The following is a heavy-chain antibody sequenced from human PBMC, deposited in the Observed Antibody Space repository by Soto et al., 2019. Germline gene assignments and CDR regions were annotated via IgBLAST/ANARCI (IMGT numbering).Heavy chain of an antibody. J-gene: IGHJ4*02. CDR2: IYYSGST. Sequence: SETLSLTCTVSGGSISSGGYYWSWIRQHPGKGLEWIGYIYYSGSTYYNPSLKSRVTISVDTSKNQFSLKLSSVTAADTAVYYCARDNYDSSGYYHGSFDYWGQGTLVTVSS. V-gene: IGHV4-31*03. CDR1: GGSISSGGYY. CDR3: ARDNYDSSGYYHGSFDY. D-gene: IGHD3-22*01.